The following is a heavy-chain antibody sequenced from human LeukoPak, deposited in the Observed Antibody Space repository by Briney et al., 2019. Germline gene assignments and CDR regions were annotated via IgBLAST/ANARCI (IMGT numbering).Heavy chain of an antibody. CDR1: GYTFTGYY. CDR3: ARDLPVTGIAAAGGY. J-gene: IGHJ4*02. V-gene: IGHV1-2*02. D-gene: IGHD6-13*01. Sequence: ASVKVPCKASGYTFTGYYMHWVRQAPGQGLEWMGWINPNSGGTNYAQKFQGRVTMTRDTSISTAYMELSRLRSDDTAVYYCARDLPVTGIAAAGGYWGQGTLVTVSS. CDR2: INPNSGGT.